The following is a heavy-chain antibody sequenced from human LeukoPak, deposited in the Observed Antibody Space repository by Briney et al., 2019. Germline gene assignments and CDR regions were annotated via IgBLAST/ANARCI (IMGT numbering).Heavy chain of an antibody. CDR3: ARVTYGYGMDV. J-gene: IGHJ6*02. V-gene: IGHV3-48*03. CDR2: ISGSGSTI. D-gene: IGHD3-10*01. CDR1: GFTFSSYE. Sequence: GGSLRLSCAASGFTFSSYEMNWVRQAPGKGLECVSYISGSGSTIYYADSVKGRFTISRDNAKNSLYLQMNSLRAEDTAVYYCARVTYGYGMDVWGQGTTVTVSS.